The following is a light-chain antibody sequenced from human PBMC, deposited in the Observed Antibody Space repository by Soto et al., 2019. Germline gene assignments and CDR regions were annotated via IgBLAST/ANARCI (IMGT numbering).Light chain of an antibody. Sequence: SALTQSPSASASPGQSVTISCTGSSGDVGAYNYVSWYQQHPGKAPKLIIYEVNKRPSGVPDRFSGSKSGITASLTVSGLQADDEADYYCGAHAGSNTWVFGGGTKVTVL. CDR2: EVN. J-gene: IGLJ3*02. V-gene: IGLV2-8*01. CDR1: SGDVGAYNY. CDR3: GAHAGSNTWV.